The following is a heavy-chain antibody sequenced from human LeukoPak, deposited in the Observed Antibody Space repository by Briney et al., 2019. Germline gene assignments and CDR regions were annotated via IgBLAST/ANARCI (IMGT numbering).Heavy chain of an antibody. CDR3: ATRAGVAVGGTVADY. CDR1: GFTFTSHA. V-gene: IGHV3-23*01. J-gene: IGHJ4*02. Sequence: GGSLRPSCTTSGFTFTSHAMTWLRQAPGKGLEWVSSITGTGGDTYYAESVKGRFSISRDNSKNTLYLQMNSLRADDTAVYYCATRAGVAVGGTVADYWGQGTLVTVSS. CDR2: ITGTGGDT. D-gene: IGHD1-1*01.